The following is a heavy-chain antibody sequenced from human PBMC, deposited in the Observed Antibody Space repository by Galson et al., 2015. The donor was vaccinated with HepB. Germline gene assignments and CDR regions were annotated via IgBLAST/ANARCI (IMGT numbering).Heavy chain of an antibody. CDR3: ARDRLTGYYYDSSGLVLFQY. Sequence: SVKVSCKASGYTFTSYGMSWVRQAPGQGLEWMGWISAYNGNTNYAQKLQGRVTMTTDTSTSTVYMQLRSLRSDDTAVYYCARDRLTGYYYDSSGLVLFQYWGQGTLVTVSS. CDR1: GYTFTSYG. D-gene: IGHD3-22*01. CDR2: ISAYNGNT. V-gene: IGHV1-18*04. J-gene: IGHJ1*01.